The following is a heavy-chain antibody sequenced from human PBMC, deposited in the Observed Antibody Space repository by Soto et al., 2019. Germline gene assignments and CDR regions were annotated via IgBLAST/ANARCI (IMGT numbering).Heavy chain of an antibody. CDR1: GGTFSSYA. Sequence: SVKVSCKASGGTFSSYAISWVRQAPGQGLEWMGGIIPIFGTANYAQKFQGRVTITADESTSTAYMELSSLRSGDTAVYYCAREGLNVASYGMDVWGQGTTVTVS. CDR3: AREGLNVASYGMDV. V-gene: IGHV1-69*13. CDR2: IIPIFGTA. J-gene: IGHJ6*02. D-gene: IGHD5-12*01.